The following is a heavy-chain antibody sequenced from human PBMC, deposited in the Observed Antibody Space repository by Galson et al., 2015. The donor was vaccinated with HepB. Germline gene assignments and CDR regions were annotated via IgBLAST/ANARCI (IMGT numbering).Heavy chain of an antibody. J-gene: IGHJ6*02. V-gene: IGHV1-3*01. D-gene: IGHD2-15*01. Sequence: SVKVSCKASGSNFIDYTIHWVRQAPGQRLEWMGLSDAGNGDTNFSQRFQVRVSITTDASSSTMYMELSRLRSEDTGVYYCARSLSDYHCCYFIVFWGQGTSVIVSS. CDR1: GSNFIDYT. CDR2: SDAGNGDT. CDR3: ARSLSDYHCCYFIVF.